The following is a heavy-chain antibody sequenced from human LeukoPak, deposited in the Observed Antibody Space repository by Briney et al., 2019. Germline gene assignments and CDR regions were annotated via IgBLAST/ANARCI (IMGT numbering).Heavy chain of an antibody. V-gene: IGHV3-23*01. CDR3: AKHLQGAAGAHFDY. CDR2: ISASGSRT. D-gene: IGHD6-13*01. J-gene: IGHJ4*02. CDR1: GFVLSNYA. Sequence: PGGSLRLSCAASGFVLSNYAMSWVRQAPGKGLEWVSTISASGSRTYYTDSVRGRFSISRDNSRNTMYLQMNSLRAEDTAIYYCAKHLQGAAGAHFDYWGQGTLVTVSS.